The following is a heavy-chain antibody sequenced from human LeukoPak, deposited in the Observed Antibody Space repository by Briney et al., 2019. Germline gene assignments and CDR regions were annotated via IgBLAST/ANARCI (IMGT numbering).Heavy chain of an antibody. CDR2: IFSNGDT. CDR1: EFTVSRSY. V-gene: IGHV3-53*01. CDR3: TRDQMNY. D-gene: IGHD5-24*01. J-gene: IGHJ4*02. Sequence: PGGSLRLSCTASEFTVSRSYMLWVRQAPGKGLEWVSLIFSNGDTHYADSVKGRFTISRDTSKNTVSLQMNSLRVEDTAMYYCTRDQMNYWGKGTLVTVSS.